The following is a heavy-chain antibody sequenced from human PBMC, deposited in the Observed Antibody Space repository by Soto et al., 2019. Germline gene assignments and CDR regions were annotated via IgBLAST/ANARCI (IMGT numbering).Heavy chain of an antibody. CDR3: ARDGYSSSSPPFDY. D-gene: IGHD6-6*01. J-gene: IGHJ4*02. CDR1: GFTFSSYS. CDR2: ISSSSSYI. Sequence: GGSLRLSCAVSGFTFSSYSMNWVRQAPGKGLEWVSSISSSSSYIYYADSVKGRFTISRDNAKNSLYLQMNSLRAEDTAVYYCARDGYSSSSPPFDYWGQGTLVTVSS. V-gene: IGHV3-21*01.